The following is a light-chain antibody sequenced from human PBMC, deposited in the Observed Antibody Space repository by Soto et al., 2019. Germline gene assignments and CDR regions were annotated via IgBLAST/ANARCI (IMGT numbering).Light chain of an antibody. J-gene: IGKJ1*01. CDR1: QGIRNA. V-gene: IGKV1-6*01. CDR2: AAS. CDR3: LQDYNYPWT. Sequence: AIQMTQSPSSLSASVGDRVTITCRASQGIRNALGWYQQKPGKAPKLLIYAASSLQSAVPSRFSGSGSGTDYTLTISSLQPEDFPTYYCLQDYNYPWTFGQGTKVEIK.